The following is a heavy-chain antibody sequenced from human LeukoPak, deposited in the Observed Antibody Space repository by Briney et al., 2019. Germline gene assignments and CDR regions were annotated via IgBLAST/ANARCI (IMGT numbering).Heavy chain of an antibody. CDR1: GYTFTSYG. CDR3: ERRGLLAPEINAFDI. V-gene: IGHV1-18*01. CDR2: ISAYNGNT. J-gene: IGHJ3*02. Sequence: ASVKVSCKASGYTFTSYGISWVRQAPGQGLEWMGWISAYNGNTNYAQKLQGRVTMTTDTSTSTAYMELRSLRSDDTAVYYCERRGLLAPEINAFDIWGQGTVVTVSS. D-gene: IGHD3-16*01.